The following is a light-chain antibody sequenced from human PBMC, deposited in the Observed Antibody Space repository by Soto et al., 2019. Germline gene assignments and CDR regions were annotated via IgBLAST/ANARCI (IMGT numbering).Light chain of an antibody. CDR1: NSNIGSNT. J-gene: IGLJ1*01. Sequence: QSVLTQPPSASGTPGQRVTISCSGSNSNIGSNTVNWYQQLPGTTPKLLIYYDNLRPSGVPDRISGSKSGTSASLAISGLQSDVEADYYCAAWDDSLNGRVFGTGTKVTVL. CDR3: AAWDDSLNGRV. V-gene: IGLV1-44*01. CDR2: YDN.